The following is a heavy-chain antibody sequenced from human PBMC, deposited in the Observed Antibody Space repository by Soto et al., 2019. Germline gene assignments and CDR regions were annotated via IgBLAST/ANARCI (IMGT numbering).Heavy chain of an antibody. V-gene: IGHV4-30-4*02. CDR1: GGSISSSSYY. CDR3: ARVPSPFDFYYAMDV. Sequence: PSETLSLTCTVSGGSISSSSYYWGWIRQAPGKGLEWIGYIFSSGTTYYNPSLKSRLTMSLDTSQNQFSLKLNSVTAADTAVYFCARVPSPFDFYYAMDVWGQGTTVTVSS. D-gene: IGHD3-16*01. CDR2: IFSSGTT. J-gene: IGHJ6*02.